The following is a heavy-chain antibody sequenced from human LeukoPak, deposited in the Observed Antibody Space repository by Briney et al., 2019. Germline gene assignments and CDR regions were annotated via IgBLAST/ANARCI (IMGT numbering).Heavy chain of an antibody. CDR3: ARVPRSYYYYYYMDV. CDR2: IYYSGST. V-gene: IGHV4-59*01. CDR1: GGSISSYY. Sequence: SETLSLTCTVSGGSISSYYWSWIRQPPGKGLEWIGYIYYSGSTNYNPSLKSRVTISVDTSKNQFSLKLSSVTAANTAVYYCARVPRSYYYYYYMDVWGKGTTVTVSS. J-gene: IGHJ6*03.